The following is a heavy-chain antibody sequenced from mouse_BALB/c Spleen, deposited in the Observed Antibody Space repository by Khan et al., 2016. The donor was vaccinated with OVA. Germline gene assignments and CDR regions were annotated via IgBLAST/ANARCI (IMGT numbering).Heavy chain of an antibody. J-gene: IGHJ3*01. D-gene: IGHD2-14*01. V-gene: IGHV4-1*02. Sequence: EVKLLESGGGLVQPGGSLKLSCAASGFDFSRYWMSWVRQAPGKGLEWIGEINPDSSTINYTPSLKDKFIISRDNAKNTLYLQMSKVRSEDTALYCCARPYRYDERAWFAYWGQGTLVTVSA. CDR1: GFDFSRYW. CDR2: INPDSSTI. CDR3: ARPYRYDERAWFAY.